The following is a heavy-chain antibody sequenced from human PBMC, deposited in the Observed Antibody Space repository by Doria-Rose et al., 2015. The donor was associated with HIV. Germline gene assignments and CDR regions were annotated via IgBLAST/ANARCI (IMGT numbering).Heavy chain of an antibody. D-gene: IGHD6-13*01. CDR3: ARIKSSRWYHKYYFDF. CDR1: GVSLSSPGMG. V-gene: IGHV2-26*01. Sequence: QVTLKESGPVLVKPTETLTLTCTVSGVSLSSPGMGVSWIRQPPGKALEWLANIFSDDDRSYKTSLKSRLTISRRSSNSQVVLTMTDMDPVDTATYYCARIKSSRWYHKYYFDFWGQGALVIVSA. CDR2: IFSDDDR. J-gene: IGHJ4*02.